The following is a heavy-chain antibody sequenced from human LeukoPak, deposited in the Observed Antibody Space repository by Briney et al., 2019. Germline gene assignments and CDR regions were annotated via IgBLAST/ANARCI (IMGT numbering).Heavy chain of an antibody. CDR1: GYDFTKYA. V-gene: IGHV1-3*03. J-gene: IGHJ6*03. D-gene: IGHD3-3*01. Sequence: ASVKVSCKASGYDFTKYAVQWVRQAPGQRLEWMGWIDAGNGRTKYSQDFQGRVTITADKSTSTAYMELSSLRSEDTAVYYCARSLFRFLEWSYRSYYYYYMDVWGKGTTVTVSS. CDR3: ARSLFRFLEWSYRSYYYYYMDV. CDR2: IDAGNGRT.